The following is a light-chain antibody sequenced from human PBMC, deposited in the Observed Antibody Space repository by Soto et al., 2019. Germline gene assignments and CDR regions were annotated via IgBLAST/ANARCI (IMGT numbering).Light chain of an antibody. CDR2: GNS. V-gene: IGLV1-40*01. CDR3: QSYDSSLSGNYV. Sequence: QSVLTQPPSVSGAPGPRVTISCTGSSSNIGAGYDVHWYQQLPGTAPKLLIYGNSNRPSGVPDRFSGSKSGTSASLAITGLQAEDEADYYCQSYDSSLSGNYVFGTGTKVTVL. J-gene: IGLJ1*01. CDR1: SSNIGAGYD.